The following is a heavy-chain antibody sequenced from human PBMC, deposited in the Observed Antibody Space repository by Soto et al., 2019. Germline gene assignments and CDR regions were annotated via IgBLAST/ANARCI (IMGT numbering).Heavy chain of an antibody. J-gene: IGHJ6*02. CDR1: GYNFASHW. CDR3: ARRHYDGDDAYYYGLDV. V-gene: IGHV5-51*01. Sequence: PGESLKISCQVSGYNFASHWIAWVRQAPGKGLEWMGIIYPDDSKIRYSQSFQGQVTISADKSISTAYLQWSSLKASDTAMYYCARRHYDGDDAYYYGLDVWGQGTTVTVSS. CDR2: IYPDDSKI. D-gene: IGHD3-3*01.